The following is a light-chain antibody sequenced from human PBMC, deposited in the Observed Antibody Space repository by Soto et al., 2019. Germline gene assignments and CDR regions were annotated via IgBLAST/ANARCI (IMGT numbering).Light chain of an antibody. CDR2: DNS. CDR3: GTWDSSLSAVV. V-gene: IGLV1-51*01. Sequence: QSVLTQPPSVSAAPGQKVTISCSGGSSNIGNNYVSWYQQLPGTAPKLLIYDNSQRPSGIPDRFSGSKSGTSATLGITGLQSGDTADYYCGTWDSSLSAVVFGGGTKLTVL. J-gene: IGLJ2*01. CDR1: SSNIGNNY.